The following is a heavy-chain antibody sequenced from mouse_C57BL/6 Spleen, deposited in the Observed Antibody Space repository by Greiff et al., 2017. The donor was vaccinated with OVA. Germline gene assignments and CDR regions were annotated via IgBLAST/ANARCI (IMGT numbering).Heavy chain of an antibody. V-gene: IGHV1-80*01. D-gene: IGHD1-1*01. CDR2: IYPGDGDT. J-gene: IGHJ1*03. Sequence: QVQLQQSGAELVKPGASVKISCKASGYAFSSYWMNWVKQRPGKGLEWIGQIYPGDGDTNYNGEFKGKATLPADKSSSTAYMQLSSLTSEDSAVYFCARPPSTVVATYWYFDVWGTGTTVTVSS. CDR1: GYAFSSYW. CDR3: ARPPSTVVATYWYFDV.